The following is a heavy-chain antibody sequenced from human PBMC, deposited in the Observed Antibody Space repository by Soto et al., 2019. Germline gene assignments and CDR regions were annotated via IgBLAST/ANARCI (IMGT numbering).Heavy chain of an antibody. CDR3: ARGPYYDLIWNYYYMDV. Sequence: QVQLQESGPGLVKPSETLSHNCSVSGGSISGHYWSWVRQIPGKGLEWIGYIYYSGSTNYNPSLKSRVTISVDTSKNHFSLRLTSVTAADKAVYYCARGPYYDLIWNYYYMDVWGKGTTVTVSS. J-gene: IGHJ6*03. CDR2: IYYSGST. V-gene: IGHV4-59*08. D-gene: IGHD3-16*01. CDR1: GGSISGHY.